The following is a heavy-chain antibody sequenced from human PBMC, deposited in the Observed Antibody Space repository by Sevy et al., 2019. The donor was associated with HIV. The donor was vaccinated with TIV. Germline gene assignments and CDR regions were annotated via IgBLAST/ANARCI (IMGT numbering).Heavy chain of an antibody. D-gene: IGHD2-8*02. CDR1: GFTFSNAW. Sequence: GGSLRLSCAASGFTFSNAWMSLVRQAPGKGLEWVGRIISKTDGGTTDYAAPVKGRFTISRDDSTNTLYLQMNGLKTEDTAVYYCSTDPLILLLVTDGMDVWGQGTTVTVSS. V-gene: IGHV3-15*01. J-gene: IGHJ6*02. CDR2: IISKTDGGTT. CDR3: STDPLILLLVTDGMDV.